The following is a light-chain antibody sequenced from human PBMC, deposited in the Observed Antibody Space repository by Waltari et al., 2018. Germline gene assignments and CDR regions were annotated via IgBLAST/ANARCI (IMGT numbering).Light chain of an antibody. J-gene: IGKJ1*01. CDR3: QQYYSYPVT. V-gene: IGKV1-8*01. CDR1: QGVGSY. Sequence: AIRLPQSPSSIAASTGARVPITCRASQGVGSYLAWYQQKSGRAPKLLLYASSSLEAEVPSRFGGSGSGTDFTLTISCLQSEDLASYFCQQYYSYPVTFGQGTRV. CDR2: ASS.